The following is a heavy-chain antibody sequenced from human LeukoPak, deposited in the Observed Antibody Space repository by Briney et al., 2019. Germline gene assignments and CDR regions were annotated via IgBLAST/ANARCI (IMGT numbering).Heavy chain of an antibody. CDR2: INHSGST. CDR3: ARFRNLDY. J-gene: IGHJ4*02. Sequence: SETLSLTCAVYGGSFSGYYWSWIRQPPGKGLEWIGEINHSGSTNYNPSLKSRVTISVDTSKNQFSLKLSSVTAADTAVYYCARFRNLDYWGQGTLVTVSS. D-gene: IGHD1-14*01. CDR1: GGSFSGYY. V-gene: IGHV4-34*01.